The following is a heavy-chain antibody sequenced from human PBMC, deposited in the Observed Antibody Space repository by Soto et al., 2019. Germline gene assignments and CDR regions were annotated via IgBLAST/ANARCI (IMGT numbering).Heavy chain of an antibody. CDR3: ARGNEVVSGYPPLDFDY. CDR2: INPNSGGT. CDR1: GYTFTGYY. D-gene: IGHD3-22*01. V-gene: IGHV1-2*04. Sequence: ASVKVSCKASGYTFTGYYIHWVRQAPGQGLEWMGWINPNSGGTNYAQKFQGWVTMTRDTSISTAYMELSRLRSDDTAVYYCARGNEVVSGYPPLDFDYWGQGTLVTVSS. J-gene: IGHJ4*02.